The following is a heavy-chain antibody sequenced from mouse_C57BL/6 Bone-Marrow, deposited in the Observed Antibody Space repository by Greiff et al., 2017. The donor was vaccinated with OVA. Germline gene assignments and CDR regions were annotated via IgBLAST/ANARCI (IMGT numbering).Heavy chain of an antibody. Sequence: EVQRVESGPGLVKPSQSLSLTCSVTGYSITSGYYWNWIRQFPGNILEWMGYISYAGSNNYNPSLKNRISITRDTSKNQFFLKLNSVTTEDTATYYCAREGGARDDWGQGTTLTVSS. V-gene: IGHV3-6*01. CDR1: GYSITSGYY. CDR2: ISYAGSN. J-gene: IGHJ2*01. D-gene: IGHD3-1*01. CDR3: AREGGARDD.